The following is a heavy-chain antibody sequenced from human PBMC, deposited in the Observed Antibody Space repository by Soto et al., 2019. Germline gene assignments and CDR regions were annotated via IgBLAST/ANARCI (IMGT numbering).Heavy chain of an antibody. Sequence: QVQLQESGPGLVKPSQTLSLTCSVSGESISSGGYYWSWIRHHPGKGLEWIGYIYDSESAYYNPSLKSRVTISMDTAKNHLAWRLSSVTAADAAVYYCARASSSSSAADYWGQGTLATVSS. D-gene: IGHD6-6*01. CDR2: IYDSESA. J-gene: IGHJ4*02. CDR3: ARASSSSSAADY. V-gene: IGHV4-31*03. CDR1: GESISSGGYY.